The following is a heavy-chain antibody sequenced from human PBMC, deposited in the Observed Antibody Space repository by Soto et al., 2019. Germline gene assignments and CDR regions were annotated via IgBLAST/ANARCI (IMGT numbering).Heavy chain of an antibody. CDR1: GGSISSYY. CDR2: IYYSGST. Sequence: SETLSLTCTVSGGSISSYYWSWIRQPPGKGLEWIGYIYYSGSTNYNPSLKSRVTISVDTSKNQFSLKLSSVTAADTAVYYCARAQGDAFDIWGQGTMVTVSS. V-gene: IGHV4-59*01. J-gene: IGHJ3*02. CDR3: ARAQGDAFDI.